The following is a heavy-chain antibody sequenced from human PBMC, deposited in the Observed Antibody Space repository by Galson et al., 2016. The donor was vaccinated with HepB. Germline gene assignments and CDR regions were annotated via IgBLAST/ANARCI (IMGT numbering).Heavy chain of an antibody. J-gene: IGHJ6*02. V-gene: IGHV1-18*01. D-gene: IGHD2-2*01. Sequence: VKVSCKASGYTFTTYGISWVRQAPGQGLEWMGWISAYNGNTNYAQKLQGRVTITTDTSTSTAYMELRSLRSDDTAVYYCARDPRKIRYQLLEIYYYYYAMDVWGQGTTVTVSS. CDR2: ISAYNGNT. CDR1: GYTFTTYG. CDR3: ARDPRKIRYQLLEIYYYYYAMDV.